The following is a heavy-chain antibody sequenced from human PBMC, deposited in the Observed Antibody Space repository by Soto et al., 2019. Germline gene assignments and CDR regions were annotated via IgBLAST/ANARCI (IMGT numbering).Heavy chain of an antibody. CDR3: GIAAADTPDFDY. CDR2: INQSGTT. Sequence: SETLSLTCAVGGGSFREYYWSWIRQPPGKGLEWIGEINQSGTTHYNPSLKRRLNITIDTSKNQFSLKLTSVTAADTAVYYCGIAAADTPDFDYWGQGTLVTVSS. V-gene: IGHV4-34*01. D-gene: IGHD6-13*01. CDR1: GGSFREYY. J-gene: IGHJ4*02.